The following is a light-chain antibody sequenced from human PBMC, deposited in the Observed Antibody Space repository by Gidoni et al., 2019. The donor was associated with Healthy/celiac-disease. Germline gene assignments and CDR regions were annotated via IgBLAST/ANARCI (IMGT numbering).Light chain of an antibody. CDR2: DAT. CDR1: QSVSCY. J-gene: IGKJ4*01. Sequence: ELVLTQSPATLSLSPGESATLSCRASQSVSCYLPWYQQKPDQAPRLLIYDATNKATVIPARFSGGGSGTDFTLTISSLEPEDFAGYYCQQRSNGPLTFGGGTKVEIK. V-gene: IGKV3-11*01. CDR3: QQRSNGPLT.